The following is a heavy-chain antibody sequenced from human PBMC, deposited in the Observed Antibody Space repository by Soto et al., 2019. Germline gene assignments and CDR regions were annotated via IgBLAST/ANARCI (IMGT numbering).Heavy chain of an antibody. CDR1: GFTFSSYS. V-gene: IGHV3-21*01. D-gene: IGHD2-2*02. Sequence: EVQLVASGGGLVKPGGSLRLSCAASGFTFSSYSMNWVRQAPGKGLEWVSSISSSSSYIYYADSVKGRFTISRDNAKNSLYLQMNSLRAEDTAVYYCARAEVVPAAIFDYWGQGTLVTVSS. CDR2: ISSSSSYI. J-gene: IGHJ4*02. CDR3: ARAEVVPAAIFDY.